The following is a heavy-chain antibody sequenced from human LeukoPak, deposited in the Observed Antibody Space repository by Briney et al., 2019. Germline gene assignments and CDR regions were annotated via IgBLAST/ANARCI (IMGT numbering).Heavy chain of an antibody. CDR3: ARGFGVVVITPPLY. CDR1: GFPFSSYW. D-gene: IGHD3-22*01. V-gene: IGHV3-7*01. CDR2: IKQDGTEK. J-gene: IGHJ4*02. Sequence: PGGSLRLSCAASGFPFSSYWMSWVRQAPGKGLEWVANIKQDGTEKYYADSVKGRFTISRDNAKNSLFLQMNSLRAEDTAVYYCARGFGVVVITPPLYWGQGTLVTVSS.